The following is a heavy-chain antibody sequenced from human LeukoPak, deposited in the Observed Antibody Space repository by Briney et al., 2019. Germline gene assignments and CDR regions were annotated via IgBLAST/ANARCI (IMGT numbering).Heavy chain of an antibody. D-gene: IGHD6-13*01. CDR3: ARVSSWYDNWFDP. CDR1: GYTFTDYY. J-gene: IGHJ5*02. V-gene: IGHV1-2*06. Sequence: ASVKVSCKTSGYTFTDYYMHWVRQAPGQGLEWMGRINPNSGGTNYAQKFQGRVTMTRDTSISTAYMELSRLRSDDTAVYYCARVSSWYDNWFDPWGQGTLVTVSS. CDR2: INPNSGGT.